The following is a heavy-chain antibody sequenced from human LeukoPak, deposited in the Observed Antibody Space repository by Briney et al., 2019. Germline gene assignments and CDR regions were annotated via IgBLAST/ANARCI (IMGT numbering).Heavy chain of an antibody. J-gene: IGHJ5*02. V-gene: IGHV4-59*01. CDR2: IYYSGYT. D-gene: IGHD2-2*01. CDR1: GGSISSYY. CDR3: ARTTEDCNSASCYQYCFDP. Sequence: SETLSLTCTVSGGSISSYYWSWIRQPPGKGLEWIGYIYYSGYTNYNPSLKSRVTISVDTSKNQFSLKLSSVTAADTAVYYCARTTEDCNSASCYQYCFDPWGQGTLVTVSS.